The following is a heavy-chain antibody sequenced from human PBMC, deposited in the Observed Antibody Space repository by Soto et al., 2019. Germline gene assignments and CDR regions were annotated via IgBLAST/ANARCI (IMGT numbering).Heavy chain of an antibody. Sequence: EVQLLESGGDLVQPGGSLRLSCAASGFTFTNYALSWVRQAPGKGLEWVSATSSSGGSTYYADSVKGRFTISRDNSKNTLYLQMNSLGAEVAAVYYCAQHLSGSKCFDYWGQGTLVTVSS. J-gene: IGHJ4*02. CDR2: TSSSGGST. CDR1: GFTFTNYA. V-gene: IGHV3-23*01. D-gene: IGHD6-19*01. CDR3: AQHLSGSKCFDY.